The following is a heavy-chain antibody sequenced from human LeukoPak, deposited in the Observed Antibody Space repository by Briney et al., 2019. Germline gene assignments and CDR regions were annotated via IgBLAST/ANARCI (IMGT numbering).Heavy chain of an antibody. Sequence: GASVKVSCKASGYTFTSYGISWVRQAPGQGLEWMGWISAYNGNTNYAQKLQGRVTMTTDTSTSTAYMELRSLRSDDTAVYYCARSDCSSTSCYCDYWGQGTLVTVSS. CDR3: ARSDCSSTSCYCDY. J-gene: IGHJ4*02. CDR1: GYTFTSYG. D-gene: IGHD2-2*01. V-gene: IGHV1-18*01. CDR2: ISAYNGNT.